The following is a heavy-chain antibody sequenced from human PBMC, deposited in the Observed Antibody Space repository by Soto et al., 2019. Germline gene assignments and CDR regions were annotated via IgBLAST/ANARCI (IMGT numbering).Heavy chain of an antibody. CDR3: ARGGGIVVVTAPYDH. CDR1: GASVSTGY. D-gene: IGHD2-21*02. Sequence: SETLSLTCTVSGASVSTGYWSWIRQPPGKGLEWIGFMYFGGSFNYNPSLTSRATISVETSKNQFSMKMTSVTAADTAVYYCARGGGIVVVTAPYDHWGQGTLVTVSS. CDR2: MYFGGSF. J-gene: IGHJ4*02. V-gene: IGHV4-59*02.